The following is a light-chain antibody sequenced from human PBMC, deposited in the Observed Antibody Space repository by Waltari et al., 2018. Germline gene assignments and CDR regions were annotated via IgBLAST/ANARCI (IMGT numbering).Light chain of an antibody. CDR3: QRYSTYSWT. Sequence: IQMTQSPSTLSASVGDRVTMTCRASQSLSRRLAWYEQKPGKAPKLLIYKTSTVESGVPSRFSGSGSGTEFSLTISSRQPDDFATYYCQRYSTYSWTFGQGTKLEIK. J-gene: IGKJ1*01. CDR1: QSLSRR. V-gene: IGKV1-5*03. CDR2: KTS.